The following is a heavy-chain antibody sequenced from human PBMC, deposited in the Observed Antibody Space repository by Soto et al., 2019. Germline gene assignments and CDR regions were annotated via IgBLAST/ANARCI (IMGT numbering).Heavy chain of an antibody. D-gene: IGHD3-16*01. Sequence: GGSLRLSCTASGFTFSSYWMSWVRQAPGKGLEWVANIKHDGSEKNYVDSVKGRFTISTDNAKNSVFLQMNSLRAEDTAVYYCARQGGRRAYYYYYGMDVWGQGTTVTVSS. CDR1: GFTFSSYW. CDR3: ARQGGRRAYYYYYGMDV. CDR2: IKHDGSEK. J-gene: IGHJ6*02. V-gene: IGHV3-7*01.